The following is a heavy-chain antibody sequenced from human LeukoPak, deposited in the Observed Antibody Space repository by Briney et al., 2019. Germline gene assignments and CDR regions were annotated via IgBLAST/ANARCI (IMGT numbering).Heavy chain of an antibody. Sequence: GGSLRLSCAASGFTFGSYGMHWVRQAPGKGLEWVAVISYDGSNKYYADSVKGRFTISRDNSKNTLYLQMNSLRAEDTAVYYCAKEHIWFGGYYFDYWGQGTLVTVSS. D-gene: IGHD3-10*01. CDR1: GFTFGSYG. CDR3: AKEHIWFGGYYFDY. CDR2: ISYDGSNK. V-gene: IGHV3-30*18. J-gene: IGHJ4*02.